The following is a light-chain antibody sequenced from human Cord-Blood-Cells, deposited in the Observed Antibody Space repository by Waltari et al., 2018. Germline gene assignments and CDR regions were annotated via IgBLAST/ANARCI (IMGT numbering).Light chain of an antibody. V-gene: IGKV1-39*01. CDR3: QQSYSTPLT. Sequence: IQMTHSPSSLSASVVDSVTITCRASQSISSYLNWYQQKPGKAPKLLIYAASSLQSGVPSRFSGSGSGTDFTLTISSLQPEDFATYYCQQSYSTPLTFGGGTKVEIK. J-gene: IGKJ4*01. CDR1: QSISSY. CDR2: AAS.